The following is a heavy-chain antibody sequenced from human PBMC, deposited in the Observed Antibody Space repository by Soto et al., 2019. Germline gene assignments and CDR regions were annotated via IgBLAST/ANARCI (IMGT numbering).Heavy chain of an antibody. CDR1: GGSISSYY. V-gene: IGHV4-59*01. CDR2: IYYSGST. D-gene: IGHD5-12*01. CDR3: ARDLYGGPYYFDY. Sequence: QVQLQESGPGLVKPSETLSLTCTVSGGSISSYYWSWIRQPPGKGLEYIGYIYYSGSTNYNPSLKSRVTISVDTSKNQFSPKLSSVTAADTAVYYCARDLYGGPYYFDYWGQGTLVTVSS. J-gene: IGHJ4*02.